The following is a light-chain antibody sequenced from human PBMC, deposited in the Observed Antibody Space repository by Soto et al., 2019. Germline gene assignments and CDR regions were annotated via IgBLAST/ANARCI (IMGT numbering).Light chain of an antibody. CDR3: QQYGRSPPFT. CDR1: QTVSSTY. CDR2: GAS. Sequence: EIVLTQSPGTLSLSPGERATLSCRASQTVSSTYIAWYQQSPGQPPRLLIYGASSRATGIPDRFSGSGSGTDFTLTISRLEPEDFVVYFCQQYGRSPPFTFGQGTKVEIK. J-gene: IGKJ2*01. V-gene: IGKV3-20*01.